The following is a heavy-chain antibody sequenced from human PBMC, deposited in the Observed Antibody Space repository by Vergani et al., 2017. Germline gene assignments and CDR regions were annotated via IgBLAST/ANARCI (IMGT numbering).Heavy chain of an antibody. CDR3: AKPSGWYEAYYFDY. J-gene: IGHJ4*02. CDR2: IIPILGIA. V-gene: IGHV1-69*02. CDR1: GGTFSSYT. D-gene: IGHD6-19*01. Sequence: QVQLVQSGAEVKKPGSSVKVSCKASGGTFSSYTISWVRQAPGQGLEWMGRIIPILGIANYAQKFQGRVTITADKSTSTAYMELRSLRAEDTAVYYCAKPSGWYEAYYFDYWGQGTLVTVSS.